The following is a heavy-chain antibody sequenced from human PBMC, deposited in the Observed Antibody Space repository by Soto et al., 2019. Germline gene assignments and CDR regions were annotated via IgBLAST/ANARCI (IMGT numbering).Heavy chain of an antibody. CDR3: ATFYVDTAMAEDY. V-gene: IGHV4-30-4*01. D-gene: IGHD5-18*01. J-gene: IGHJ4*02. CDR1: GGSISSGDYY. CDR2: IYYSGST. Sequence: PSETLSLTCTVSGGSISSGDYYWSWIRQPPWKGLEWIGYIYYSGSTYYNPSLKSRVTISVDTSKNQFSLKLSSVTAADTAVYYCATFYVDTAMAEDYWGQGXLVTVYS.